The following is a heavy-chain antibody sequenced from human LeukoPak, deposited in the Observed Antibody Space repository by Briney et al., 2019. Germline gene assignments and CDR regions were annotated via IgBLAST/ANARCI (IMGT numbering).Heavy chain of an antibody. D-gene: IGHD5-12*01. J-gene: IGHJ6*03. Sequence: PGGSLRLSCAASGFTFSSYSMNWVRQAPGKGLEWVSSISSGSSYIYYADSVKGRFTISRDNAKNSLYLQMNSLSAEDTAVYYCACTSGYDFSYYYYYYMDVWGKGTMVTVSS. CDR1: GFTFSSYS. CDR3: ACTSGYDFSYYYYYYMDV. CDR2: ISSGSSYI. V-gene: IGHV3-21*01.